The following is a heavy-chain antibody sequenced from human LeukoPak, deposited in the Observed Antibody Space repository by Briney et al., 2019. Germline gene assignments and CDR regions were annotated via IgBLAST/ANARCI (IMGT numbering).Heavy chain of an antibody. CDR3: AREGAYAFDI. Sequence: GGSLRLSCAASGFTFSSYAMSWVRQAPGKGLEWVSVIYSAGSTYYADSVEGRFTISRDNSQNTLFLQMNSLRAEDTAVYYCAREGAYAFDIWGQGTMVTVSS. V-gene: IGHV3-66*01. J-gene: IGHJ3*02. CDR1: GFTFSSYA. CDR2: IYSAGST.